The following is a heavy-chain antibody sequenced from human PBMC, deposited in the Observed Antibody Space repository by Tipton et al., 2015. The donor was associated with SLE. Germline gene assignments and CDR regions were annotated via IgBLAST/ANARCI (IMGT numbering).Heavy chain of an antibody. J-gene: IGHJ3*02. D-gene: IGHD6-19*01. Sequence: TLSLTCTVSGGSISSGGYYWSWIRQHPGKGLEWIGYIYYSGSTYYNPSLKSRLTISLDTSKNQFSLKLRSEDTAVYYCARDQDSSGWYVAFDIWGQGTMVTVSS. CDR1: GGSISSGGYY. CDR2: IYYSGST. V-gene: IGHV4-31*03. CDR3: ARDQDSSGWYVAFDI.